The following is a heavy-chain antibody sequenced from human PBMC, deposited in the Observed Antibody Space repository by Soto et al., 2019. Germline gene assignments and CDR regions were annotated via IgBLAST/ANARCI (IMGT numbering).Heavy chain of an antibody. D-gene: IGHD3-22*01. J-gene: IGHJ4*02. V-gene: IGHV4-59*08. CDR3: ARLGAYYQALDS. Sequence: QVQLQESGPGLVKPSETLSLKCTVSDGSISPNYWTWIRQPPGKGLEWIGYIYYAGTTAYHPSLKSRDSISLDTSKNEVSRKLTSVTAADTAVYYCARLGAYYQALDSWGQGILVTVSS. CDR1: DGSISPNY. CDR2: IYYAGTT.